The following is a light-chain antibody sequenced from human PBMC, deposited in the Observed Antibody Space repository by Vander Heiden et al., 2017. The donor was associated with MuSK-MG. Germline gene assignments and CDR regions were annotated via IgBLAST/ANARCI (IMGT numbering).Light chain of an antibody. V-gene: IGKV1-5*03. CDR1: QSISSW. CDR2: KAS. Sequence: DIQMTQSPSALSASVGDRVTITCRASQSISSWLAWYQHKPGNAPKLQIYKASTLESGVPSRFSGSGSGTEFTLTVSRLQPDDFATYYCQQYNTYPYTFGQGTKLEIK. CDR3: QQYNTYPYT. J-gene: IGKJ2*01.